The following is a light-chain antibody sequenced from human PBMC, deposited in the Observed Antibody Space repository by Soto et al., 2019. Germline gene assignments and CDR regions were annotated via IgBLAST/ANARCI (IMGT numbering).Light chain of an antibody. J-gene: IGKJ2*01. CDR2: DAS. CDR1: QSINHW. CDR3: QQYDSHPYT. Sequence: DIQMTQSPSSLSSSVGDRVTITCRASQSINHWLAWYQQKPGKAPKFLIYDASTFRNGVPSRFSGRGSGTEITLTISILPPDDFATYYCQQYDSHPYTFGQGTKVEI. V-gene: IGKV1-5*01.